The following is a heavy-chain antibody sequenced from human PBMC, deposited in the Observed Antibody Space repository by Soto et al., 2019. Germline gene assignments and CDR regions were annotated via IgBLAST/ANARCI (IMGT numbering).Heavy chain of an antibody. CDR2: IYWDDDK. D-gene: IGHD2-21*02. Sequence: QITLKESGPTLVKPTQTLTLTCTFSGFSLSTGGVGVGWIRQPPGKALEWLALIYWDDDKRYSPSLKSRLTVTTHTSKNQVVLTMTNMDPVDTATYYCAHSRCGGDCLRSYSSHYYYGMDVWGQGTTVTVSS. J-gene: IGHJ6*02. V-gene: IGHV2-5*02. CDR3: AHSRCGGDCLRSYSSHYYYGMDV. CDR1: GFSLSTGGVG.